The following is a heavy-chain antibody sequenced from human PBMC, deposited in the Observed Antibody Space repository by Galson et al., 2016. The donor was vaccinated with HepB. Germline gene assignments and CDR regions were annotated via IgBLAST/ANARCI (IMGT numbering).Heavy chain of an antibody. V-gene: IGHV3-7*05. CDR3: ARGRAVDI. Sequence: SLRLSCAASGLRISNNWMTWVRQAPGEGLEWVANIKEDGSEKYYVDSVKGRFTISRDDAKKSVYLQMNSLRAEDTAVYHCARGRAVDIWGQGTLVTVSS. CDR2: IKEDGSEK. J-gene: IGHJ4*02. CDR1: GLRISNNW.